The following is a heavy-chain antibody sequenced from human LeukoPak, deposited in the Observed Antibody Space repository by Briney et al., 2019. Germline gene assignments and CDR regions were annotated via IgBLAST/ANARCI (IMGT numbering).Heavy chain of an antibody. V-gene: IGHV3-23*05. CDR3: AHLVREYVCGLDA. Sequence: PGGSLRLSCAASGFNFRSFGMNWVRQAPGKALEWVSGIYTSGRTRYGDAVEGRFTISRDNSKNTVYLQMHSLRVEDSAVYYCAHLVREYVCGLDAWGQGTTVTVSS. D-gene: IGHD3-10*01. CDR1: GFNFRSFG. CDR2: IYTSGRT. J-gene: IGHJ6*02.